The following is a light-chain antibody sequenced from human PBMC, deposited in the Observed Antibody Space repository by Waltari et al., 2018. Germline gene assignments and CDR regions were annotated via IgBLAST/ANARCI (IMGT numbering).Light chain of an antibody. J-gene: IGKJ3*01. CDR3: QQFSSYRTGFT. CDR1: QNICNW. V-gene: IGKV1-5*03. CDR2: EAS. Sequence: DIQMTQSPSILSASIGDRVTLTCRASQNICNWMAWYQQKPGRAPNLLIYEASNLESGVPSRFSGSGSGTDFTLTISCLQSEDFGTYYCQQFSSYRTGFTFGPGTTVEMK.